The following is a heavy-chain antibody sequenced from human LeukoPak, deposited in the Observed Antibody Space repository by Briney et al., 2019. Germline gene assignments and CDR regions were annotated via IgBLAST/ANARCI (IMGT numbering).Heavy chain of an antibody. J-gene: IGHJ4*02. D-gene: IGHD3-10*01. CDR2: MNPNSGNT. CDR3: ARSITMVRGKDY. Sequence: ATVKVSCKASGYTFTSYDINWVRQATGQGLEWMGWMNPNSGNTGYAQKFQGRVTMTRNTSISTAYMELSSLRSEDTAVYYCARSITMVRGKDYWGQGTLVTVSS. V-gene: IGHV1-8*01. CDR1: GYTFTSYD.